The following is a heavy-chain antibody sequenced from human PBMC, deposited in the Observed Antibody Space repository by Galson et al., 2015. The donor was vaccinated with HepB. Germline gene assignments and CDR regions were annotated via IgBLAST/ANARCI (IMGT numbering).Heavy chain of an antibody. Sequence: SLRLSCAASGFTFSGSAMHWVRQASGKGLEWVGRIRSKANSYATAYAASVKGRFTISRDDSKNTAYLQMNSLKTEDTAVYYCTSQRAVAAWNWFDPWGQGTLVTVSS. CDR2: IRSKANSYAT. V-gene: IGHV3-73*01. J-gene: IGHJ5*02. CDR3: TSQRAVAAWNWFDP. D-gene: IGHD6-19*01. CDR1: GFTFSGSA.